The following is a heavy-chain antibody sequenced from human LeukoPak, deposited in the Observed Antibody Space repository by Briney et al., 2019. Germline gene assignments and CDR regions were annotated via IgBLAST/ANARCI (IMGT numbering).Heavy chain of an antibody. CDR1: GYTFTIYD. V-gene: IGHV1-8*01. CDR3: ARGPPESSSSDY. J-gene: IGHJ4*02. CDR2: MNPKSANT. Sequence: ASVTVSFKASGYTFTIYDINWVRQAPGQGLEWMGWMNPKSANTGYAQKFQGRVTMTRNTSISTAYMEVTSLRSEDTAVYYCARGPPESSSSDYWGQGTLVTVSS. D-gene: IGHD6-13*01.